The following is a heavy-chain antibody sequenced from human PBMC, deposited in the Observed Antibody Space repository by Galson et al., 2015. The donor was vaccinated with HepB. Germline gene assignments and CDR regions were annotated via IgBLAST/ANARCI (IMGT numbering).Heavy chain of an antibody. D-gene: IGHD1-14*01. Sequence: SVKVSCKASGYTFTSYGISWVRQAPGQGLEWMGWISAYNGNTNYAQKLQGRVTMTTDTSTSTAYMELRSLRSDDTAVYYCARVDRTEDYYYGMDVWGQGTTVTVSS. V-gene: IGHV1-18*04. J-gene: IGHJ6*02. CDR2: ISAYNGNT. CDR3: ARVDRTEDYYYGMDV. CDR1: GYTFTSYG.